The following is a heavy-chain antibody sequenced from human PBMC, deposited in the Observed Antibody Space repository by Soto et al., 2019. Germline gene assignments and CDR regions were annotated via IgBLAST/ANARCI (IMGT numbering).Heavy chain of an antibody. J-gene: IGHJ4*02. CDR3: ARARGDNWNYIGY. D-gene: IGHD1-7*01. CDR1: GYTFTSYY. V-gene: IGHV1-46*01. CDR2: INPSGGST. Sequence: QVQLVQSGAEVKKPGASVKVSCKASGYTFTSYYMHWVRQAPGQGLEWMGIINPSGGSTSYAQKFQGRAPMIRDTSTSTAYMELSSLGSEDTVGYSCARARGDNWNYIGYGGQGTLVTVPS.